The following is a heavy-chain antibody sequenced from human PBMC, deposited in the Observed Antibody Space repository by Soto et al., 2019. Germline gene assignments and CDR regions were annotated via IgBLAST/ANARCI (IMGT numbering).Heavy chain of an antibody. D-gene: IGHD5-12*01. V-gene: IGHV1-18*01. CDR3: ARSCFWEMATIYYYYGMDV. CDR2: ISAYNGNT. Sequence: QVQLVQSGAEVKKPGASVKVSCKASGYTFTSYGISWVRQAPGQGLEWMGWISAYNGNTNYAQKLQGRVTMTTDTSTRTAYMELRSLRSDDTAVYYCARSCFWEMATIYYYYGMDVWGQGTTVTVSS. CDR1: GYTFTSYG. J-gene: IGHJ6*02.